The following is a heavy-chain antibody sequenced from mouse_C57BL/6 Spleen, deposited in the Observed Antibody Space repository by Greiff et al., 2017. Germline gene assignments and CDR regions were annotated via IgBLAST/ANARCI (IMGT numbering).Heavy chain of an antibody. V-gene: IGHV5-17*01. CDR2: ISSGSSTI. CDR1: GFTFSDYG. Sequence: EVKLVESGGGLVKPGGSLKLSCAASGFTFSDYGMHWVRQAPEKGLEWVAYISSGSSTIYYADTVKGRFTISRDNAKNTLFLQMTSLRSEDTAMYYGARRDYGAWFAYWGQGTLVTVSA. J-gene: IGHJ3*01. CDR3: ARRDYGAWFAY. D-gene: IGHD2-4*01.